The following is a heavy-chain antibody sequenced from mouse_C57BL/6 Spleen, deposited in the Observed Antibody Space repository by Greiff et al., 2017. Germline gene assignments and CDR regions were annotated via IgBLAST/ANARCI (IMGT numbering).Heavy chain of an antibody. Sequence: EVQLQQSGPELVKPGASVKISCKASGYTFTDYYMNWVKQNHGKSLEWIGDINPNNGGTSYNQKFKCKATLTVDKSSSTAYMELRSLTSEDSAVYYGAPYYGSSYGAMDYWGQGTSVTVSS. CDR3: APYYGSSYGAMDY. V-gene: IGHV1-26*01. CDR2: INPNNGGT. D-gene: IGHD1-1*01. J-gene: IGHJ4*01. CDR1: GYTFTDYY.